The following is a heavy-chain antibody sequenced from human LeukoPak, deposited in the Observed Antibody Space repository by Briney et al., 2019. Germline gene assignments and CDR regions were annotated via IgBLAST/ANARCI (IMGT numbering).Heavy chain of an antibody. J-gene: IGHJ4*02. CDR3: ARGSSYARGSGFDY. V-gene: IGHV1-46*01. Sequence: ASVKVSCKTSVYIFTNYYIHWVRQAPGQGLECMGIINPNGGSASYAQKFQGRVTITRDTSTSTVYMEVSSLRSEDTAVYYCARGSSYARGSGFDYWGQGTLVSVSS. CDR1: VYIFTNYY. D-gene: IGHD2-2*01. CDR2: INPNGGSA.